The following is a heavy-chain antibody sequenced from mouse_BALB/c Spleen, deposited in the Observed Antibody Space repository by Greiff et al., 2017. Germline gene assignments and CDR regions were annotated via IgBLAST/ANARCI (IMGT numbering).Heavy chain of an antibody. CDR1: GYTFTSYW. CDR2: INPSTGYT. J-gene: IGHJ4*01. CDR3: AREKDYYGSRGAMDY. V-gene: IGHV1-7*01. Sequence: QVHVKQSGAELAKPGASVKMSCKASGYTFTSYWMHWVKQRPGQGLEWIGYINPSTGYTEYNQKFKDKATLTADKSSSTAYMQLSSLTSEDSAVYYCAREKDYYGSRGAMDYWGQGTSVTVSS. D-gene: IGHD1-1*01.